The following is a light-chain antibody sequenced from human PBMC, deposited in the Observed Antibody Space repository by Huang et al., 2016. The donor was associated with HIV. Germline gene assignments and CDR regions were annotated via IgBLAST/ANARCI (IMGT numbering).Light chain of an antibody. V-gene: IGKV2-28*01. J-gene: IGKJ4*01. CDR2: MAS. Sequence: DIVMTQSPLSLPVTPGEPASISCRSSQSLVHDNGYSYFDRYLQKPGQSPQVLIYMASVRAPGIPDRFSGGGSGTNFTLEINRVDAEDVGTYYCMQSLQSLTFGGGTRLEIK. CDR1: QSLVHDNGYSY. CDR3: MQSLQSLT.